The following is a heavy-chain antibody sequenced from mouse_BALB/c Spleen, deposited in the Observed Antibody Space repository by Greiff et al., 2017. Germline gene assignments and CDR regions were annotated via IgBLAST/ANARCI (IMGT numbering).Heavy chain of an antibody. D-gene: IGHD2-3*01. CDR1: GYTFTSYY. V-gene: IGHV1S81*02. CDR3: TKVIYDGYYRFAY. Sequence: QVQLKQSGAELVKPGASVKLSCKASGYTFTSYYMYWVKQRPGQGLEWIGEINPSNGGTNFNEKFKSKATLTVDKSSSTAYMQLSSLTSEDSAVYYCTKVIYDGYYRFAYWGQGTLVTVSA. J-gene: IGHJ3*01. CDR2: INPSNGGT.